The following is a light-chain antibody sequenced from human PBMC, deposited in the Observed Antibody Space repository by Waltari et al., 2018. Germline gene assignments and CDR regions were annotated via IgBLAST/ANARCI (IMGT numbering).Light chain of an antibody. Sequence: SYVLTQPPSVSVAPGKTASVTCGGNNIGSKSVNWYQQKPGQAPVLVMYYDSDRPSGIPERFSGSNSGNTATLTISRVEAGDEADYYCQVDDTTGDHRWVFGGGTKLTVL. CDR1: NIGSKS. CDR3: QVDDTTGDHRWV. J-gene: IGLJ3*02. V-gene: IGLV3-21*04. CDR2: YDS.